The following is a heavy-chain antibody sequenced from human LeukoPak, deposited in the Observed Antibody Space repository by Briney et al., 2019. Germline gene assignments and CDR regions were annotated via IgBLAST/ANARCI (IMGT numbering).Heavy chain of an antibody. Sequence: PGGSLRLSCAASGFTFSSYWMHWVRQAPGKGLVWVSRINSDGSSTSYADSVKGRFTISRDNAKNTLYLQMNSLRAEDTAVYYCARSKITMVRGVTVNWFDPWGQGTLVTVSS. J-gene: IGHJ5*02. V-gene: IGHV3-74*01. CDR3: ARSKITMVRGVTVNWFDP. CDR2: INSDGSST. CDR1: GFTFSSYW. D-gene: IGHD3-10*01.